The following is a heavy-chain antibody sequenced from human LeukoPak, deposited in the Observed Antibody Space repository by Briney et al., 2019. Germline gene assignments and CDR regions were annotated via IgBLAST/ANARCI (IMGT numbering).Heavy chain of an antibody. D-gene: IGHD6-25*01. CDR2: IFYNGNT. J-gene: IGHJ4*02. CDR1: GASFSSYY. Sequence: SETLSLTCTVSGASFSSYYWSWLRQPPGKGLEWIAYIFYNGNTKYNPSLKSRVTISVDTSKNQFSLKLSSVTAADTAVYYCARVGIGYSSDYYFDYWGQGTLVTVSS. V-gene: IGHV4-59*01. CDR3: ARVGIGYSSDYYFDY.